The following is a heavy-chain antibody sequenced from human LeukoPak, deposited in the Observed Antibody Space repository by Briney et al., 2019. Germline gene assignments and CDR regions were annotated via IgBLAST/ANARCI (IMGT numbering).Heavy chain of an antibody. CDR1: GGSISSGGYS. D-gene: IGHD4-17*01. J-gene: IGHJ5*02. CDR2: IYHSGST. Sequence: SETLSLTCAVSGGSISSGGYSWSWIRQPPGKGLEWIGYIYHSGSTYYNPSLKSRVTISVDRSKNQFSLKLSSVTAADTAVYYCARGDYGWFDPWGQGTLVTVSS. CDR3: ARGDYGWFDP. V-gene: IGHV4-30-2*01.